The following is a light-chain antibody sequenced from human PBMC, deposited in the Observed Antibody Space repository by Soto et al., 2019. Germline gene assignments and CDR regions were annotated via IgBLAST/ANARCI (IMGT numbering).Light chain of an antibody. V-gene: IGKV3-20*01. CDR2: GAS. Sequence: IVLTQSPGSLSLSPGERATLSCRASQSVSSTFFAWYQQKPGQAPRLLIFGASSRATGIPDRFSGSGSGTEFTLTISRLEPEDFAVYYCQQYGGSPPTYTFGQGTKLEIK. J-gene: IGKJ2*01. CDR1: QSVSSTF. CDR3: QQYGGSPPTYT.